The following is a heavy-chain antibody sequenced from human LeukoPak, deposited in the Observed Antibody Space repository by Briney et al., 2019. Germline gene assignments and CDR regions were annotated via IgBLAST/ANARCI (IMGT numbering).Heavy chain of an antibody. J-gene: IGHJ4*02. CDR3: LSYDSGSYYKSAPSHY. CDR2: IRSKAYGVTT. D-gene: IGHD3-10*01. CDR1: GFTIGDYA. Sequence: GGSLRLSCTASGFTIGDYAMSWVRQPPGKGLEWVGFIRSKAYGVTTEYAASVKGRFTISRDDSKSIAYLQMNSLKTEDTAVYYCLSYDSGSYYKSAPSHYWGQGTLVTVSS. V-gene: IGHV3-49*04.